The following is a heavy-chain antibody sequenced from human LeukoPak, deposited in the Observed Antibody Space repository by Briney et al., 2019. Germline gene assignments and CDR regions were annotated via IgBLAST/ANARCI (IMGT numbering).Heavy chain of an antibody. J-gene: IGHJ6*03. CDR3: TRGGYDLYYYYYYMDV. Sequence: ASVKVSCKASGYIFTGYYVHWVRQAPGQGLEWMGWISAYNGNTNYAQKLQGRVTMTTDTSTSTAYMELRSLRSDDTAVYYCTRGGYDLYYYYYYMDVWGKGTTVTVSS. V-gene: IGHV1-18*01. D-gene: IGHD5-12*01. CDR1: GYIFTGYY. CDR2: ISAYNGNT.